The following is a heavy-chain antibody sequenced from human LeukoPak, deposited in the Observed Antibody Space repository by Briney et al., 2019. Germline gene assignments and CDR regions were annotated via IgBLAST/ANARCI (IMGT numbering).Heavy chain of an antibody. V-gene: IGHV4-59*11. J-gene: IGHJ3*02. CDR1: GGSISSHY. CDR2: IYYSGST. Sequence: SETLSLTCTVSGGSISSHYWSWIRQPPGKGLEWIGYIYYSGSTNYNPSLKSRVTISVDTSKNQFSLKLSSVTAADTAVYYCAREQGYCGGDCYSLLIDIWGQGTMVTVSS. D-gene: IGHD2-21*02. CDR3: AREQGYCGGDCYSLLIDI.